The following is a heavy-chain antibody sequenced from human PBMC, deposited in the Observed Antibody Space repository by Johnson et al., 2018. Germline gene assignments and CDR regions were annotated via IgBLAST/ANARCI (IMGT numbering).Heavy chain of an antibody. J-gene: IGHJ3*02. D-gene: IGHD1-26*01. CDR2: INSDGSST. CDR1: GFTFSKDW. V-gene: IGHV3-74*01. CDR3: AGGGLPRIVGATKSAFDI. Sequence: VQLQESGGGLVQPGGSLRLSCAASGFTFSKDWMHWVRQAPGKGLMWVSRINSDGSSTSYADSVKGRFTISRDNAKNSLYLQMNSLRAEDTAVYYCAGGGLPRIVGATKSAFDIWGQGTMVTVSS.